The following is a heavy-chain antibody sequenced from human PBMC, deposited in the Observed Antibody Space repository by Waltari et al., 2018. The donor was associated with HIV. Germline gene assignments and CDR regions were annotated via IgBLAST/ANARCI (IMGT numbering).Heavy chain of an antibody. Sequence: EVKLVESGGDLVKAGGSLRLSCAASGFKFRDAWMSWVRQTPVGALQWIGNIKSEANGKTVDYLEALKRRFTISRDDSKEMSYLQIDGLKTDDTATYFCSWDDKAVFDYWGLGTTVIVSS. J-gene: IGHJ3*01. CDR2: IKSEANGKTV. CDR1: GFKFRDAW. V-gene: IGHV3-15*01. D-gene: IGHD1-26*01. CDR3: SWDDKAVFDY.